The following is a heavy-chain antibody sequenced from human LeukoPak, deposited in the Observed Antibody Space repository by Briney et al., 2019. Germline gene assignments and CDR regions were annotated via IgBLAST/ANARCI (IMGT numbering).Heavy chain of an antibody. CDR3: ARRRGGRFLEWSPFDY. CDR1: GGSFSGYY. V-gene: IGHV4-34*01. CDR2: IYYSGST. D-gene: IGHD3-3*01. Sequence: PSETLSLTCAVYGGSFSGYYWSWIRQPPGKGLEWIGSIYYSGSTYYNPSLKSRVTISVDTSKNQFSLKLSSVTAADTAVYYCARRRGGRFLEWSPFDYWGQGTLVTVSS. J-gene: IGHJ4*02.